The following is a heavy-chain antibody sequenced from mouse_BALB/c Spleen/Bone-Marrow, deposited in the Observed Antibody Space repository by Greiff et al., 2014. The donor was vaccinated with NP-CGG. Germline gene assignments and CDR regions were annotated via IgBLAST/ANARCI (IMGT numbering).Heavy chain of an antibody. CDR1: GYIFTSYT. J-gene: IGHJ2*01. CDR2: INPSIGYT. V-gene: IGHV1-4*02. Sequence: VNLVESAAELARPGASVKLSCKASGYIFTSYTVQWIKQRPGQGLEWIGYINPSIGYTEYNQKFKDKTTLTADTSSSTTYMQLSSLTSEDSAVYYCAREGSYYAYFDYWGQGTTLTVSS. D-gene: IGHD1-1*01. CDR3: AREGSYYAYFDY.